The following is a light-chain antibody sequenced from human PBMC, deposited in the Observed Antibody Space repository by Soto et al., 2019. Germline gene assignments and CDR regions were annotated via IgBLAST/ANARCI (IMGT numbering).Light chain of an antibody. CDR3: QQYGTSQWT. J-gene: IGKJ1*01. CDR1: QSVSRNY. Sequence: EIVLTQSPGTLSLSPGERATLSCRASQSVSRNYLAWYQQKPGQAPRLLISGASSRATGIPDRFSGSGSGTDFTLTISRLEPEDSAVFYCQQYGTSQWTFGQGTKVDIK. V-gene: IGKV3-20*01. CDR2: GAS.